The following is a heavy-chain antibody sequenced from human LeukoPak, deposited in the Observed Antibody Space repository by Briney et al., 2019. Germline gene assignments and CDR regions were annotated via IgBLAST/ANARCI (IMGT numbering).Heavy chain of an antibody. CDR1: GYSISSGYY. D-gene: IGHD3-22*01. CDR2: IYHSGST. V-gene: IGHV4-38-2*02. CDR3: TIKVPPPRGYYVD. Sequence: PSETLSLTCTVSGYSISSGYYWGWIRQPPGKGLEWIGSIYHSGSTYYNPSLKSRVTISVDTSKNQFSLKLSSVTAADTAVYYCTIKVPPPRGYYVDWGQGTLVTVSS. J-gene: IGHJ4*02.